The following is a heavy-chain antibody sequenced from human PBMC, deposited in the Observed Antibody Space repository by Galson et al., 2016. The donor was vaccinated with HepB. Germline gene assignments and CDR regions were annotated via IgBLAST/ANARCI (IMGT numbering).Heavy chain of an antibody. CDR3: TRDHYYDSSGHLVYYGMDV. Sequence: SLRLSCAASGFTFRDYSMSWVRQAPGKGLDWVSYIGGSGTTIYYADSVKGRFTISRDNAKNLLYLQMHSLRDEDTALYYCTRDHYYDSSGHLVYYGMDVWGQGTTVTVSS. D-gene: IGHD3-22*01. CDR1: GFTFRDYS. V-gene: IGHV3-48*02. CDR2: IGGSGTTI. J-gene: IGHJ6*02.